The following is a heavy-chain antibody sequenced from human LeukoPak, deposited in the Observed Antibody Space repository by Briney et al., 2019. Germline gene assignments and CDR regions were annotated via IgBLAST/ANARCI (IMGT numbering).Heavy chain of an antibody. V-gene: IGHV3-53*01. Sequence: GGSLRLSCAASGFTVSTYYMTWVRQAPGKGLECVSVIYSGGSTYYTDSVKGRFTVSRDNSKNTLYLQMNSLRAEDTAMYYCARGLGYCTSTTCLLPFDYWGQGTLVTVSS. CDR2: IYSGGST. D-gene: IGHD2-2*01. J-gene: IGHJ4*02. CDR1: GFTVSTYY. CDR3: ARGLGYCTSTTCLLPFDY.